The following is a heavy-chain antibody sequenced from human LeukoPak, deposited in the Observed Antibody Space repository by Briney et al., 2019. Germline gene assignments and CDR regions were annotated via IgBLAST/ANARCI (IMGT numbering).Heavy chain of an antibody. D-gene: IGHD6-13*01. CDR1: GFTFSSYA. CDR2: ISGSGYNT. J-gene: IGHJ1*01. Sequence: GGSLRLSCAASGFTFSSYAMSWVRQAPGKGLEWVSTISGSGYNTYYADSVKGRFTISRDNSKNTLYLQMNSLRAEDAAVYYCAKDLHSSSWYNYFQHWGQGTLLTVSS. CDR3: AKDLHSSSWYNYFQH. V-gene: IGHV3-23*01.